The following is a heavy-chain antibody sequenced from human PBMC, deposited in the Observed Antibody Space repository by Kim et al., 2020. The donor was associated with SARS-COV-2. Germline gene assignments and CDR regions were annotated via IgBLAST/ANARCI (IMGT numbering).Heavy chain of an antibody. CDR3: ARGYGGNNPYYFES. J-gene: IGHJ4*02. D-gene: IGHD4-17*01. Sequence: PSFQGQVTISADKSISTAYLQWSSLKASDTAMYYCARGYGGNNPYYFESWGQGTLVTVSS. V-gene: IGHV5-51*01.